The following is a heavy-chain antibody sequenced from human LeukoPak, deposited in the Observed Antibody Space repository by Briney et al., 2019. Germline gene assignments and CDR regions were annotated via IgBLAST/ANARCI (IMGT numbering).Heavy chain of an antibody. Sequence: QPGGSLTLSCAVSGFTFSIYCTRWVRQAPGGVLGWVAFTRYDGSNEYYADSVKGRFTISRDNSKNTLYLQMNSLRAEDTAVYYCAKDKRREVAGSLAPDYWGQGTLVTVSS. D-gene: IGHD6-19*01. CDR2: TRYDGSNE. J-gene: IGHJ4*02. V-gene: IGHV3-30*02. CDR1: GFTFSIYC. CDR3: AKDKRREVAGSLAPDY.